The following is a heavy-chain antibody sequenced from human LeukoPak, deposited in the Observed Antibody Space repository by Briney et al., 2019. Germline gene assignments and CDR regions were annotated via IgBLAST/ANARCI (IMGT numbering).Heavy chain of an antibody. CDR2: INPSGGGT. Sequence: AASVKVSCKASGYTFTNYYKHWVRQAPGQGLEWMGIINPSGGGTSYAQKFQGRLTMTRDTSTTTVYMGLSSLRSEDTAMYYCAREIGPRQLHLWGSAFDYWGQGTLVTVSS. D-gene: IGHD5-18*01. CDR1: GYTFTNYY. V-gene: IGHV1-46*01. J-gene: IGHJ4*02. CDR3: AREIGPRQLHLWGSAFDY.